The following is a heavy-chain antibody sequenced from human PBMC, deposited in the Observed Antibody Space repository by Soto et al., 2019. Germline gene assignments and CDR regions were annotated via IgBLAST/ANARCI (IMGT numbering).Heavy chain of an antibody. CDR2: MNPNSGNT. Sequence: QVQLVQSGAEVKKPGASVKVSCKASGYTFTSYDINWVRQATGQGLEWMGWMNPNSGNTGYAHKFQGRVTMTRNTSISTAYMELSSLRSQDTAVYYCWGSSKYYYGMDVWGQGTTVTVSS. V-gene: IGHV1-8*01. CDR1: GYTFTSYD. D-gene: IGHD6-6*01. J-gene: IGHJ6*02. CDR3: WGSSKYYYGMDV.